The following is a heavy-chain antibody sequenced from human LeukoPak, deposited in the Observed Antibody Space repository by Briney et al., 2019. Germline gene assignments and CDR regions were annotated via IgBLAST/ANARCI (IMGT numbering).Heavy chain of an antibody. Sequence: SETLSLTCTVSGGSMNTYYWTWIRQTAGGGLEWIGQVHSSVGTTYNPSLRSRVSLSLDTSKNHFSLRLASVTAADTAVYFCARERDHGYSYGHVLDFWGQGIPVAVSS. CDR1: GGSMNTYY. J-gene: IGHJ4*02. CDR3: ARERDHGYSYGHVLDF. V-gene: IGHV4-4*07. D-gene: IGHD5-18*01. CDR2: VHSSVGT.